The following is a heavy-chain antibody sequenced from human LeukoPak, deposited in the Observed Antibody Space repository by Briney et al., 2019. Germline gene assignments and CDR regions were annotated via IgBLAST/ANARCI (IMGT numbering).Heavy chain of an antibody. J-gene: IGHJ6*02. D-gene: IGHD3-22*01. CDR2: ISYDGSNK. Sequence: PGRSLRLSCAASGFTFSTYAMHWVRQAPGKGLEWVAVISYDGSNKYYADSVKGRFTISRDNSKNTLYLQMNSLRAEDTAVYYCAKDPTMMFPDYYGMDVWGQGTTVTASS. V-gene: IGHV3-30-3*01. CDR3: AKDPTMMFPDYYGMDV. CDR1: GFTFSTYA.